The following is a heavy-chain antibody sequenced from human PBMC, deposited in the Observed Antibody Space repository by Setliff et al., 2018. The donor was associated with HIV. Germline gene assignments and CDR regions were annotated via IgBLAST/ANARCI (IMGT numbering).Heavy chain of an antibody. V-gene: IGHV4-34*01. D-gene: IGHD2-21*01. Sequence: SETLSLTCGVYGVSFSDYFWSWICQSPGKGLEWIGEINHSGSTNYNPSLKSRVTISVDTSKKQFSLSLSSVTGADTAVYYCARSYYGVPYNWGQGILVTVSS. CDR1: GVSFSDYF. J-gene: IGHJ4*02. CDR2: INHSGST. CDR3: ARSYYGVPYN.